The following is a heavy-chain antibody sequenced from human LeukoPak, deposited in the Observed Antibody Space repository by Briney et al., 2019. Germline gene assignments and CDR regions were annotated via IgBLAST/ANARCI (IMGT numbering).Heavy chain of an antibody. D-gene: IGHD1-7*01. CDR3: ATRGLELRPEYYFDY. J-gene: IGHJ4*02. V-gene: IGHV1-24*01. Sequence: ASVKVSCKVSGYTLTELSMHWVRQAPGKGLEWMGGFDPEDGETIYAQQFQGRVTMTEDTSTDTAYMELSSLRSEVTAVYYCATRGLELRPEYYFDYWGQGPLVTVTA. CDR2: FDPEDGET. CDR1: GYTLTELS.